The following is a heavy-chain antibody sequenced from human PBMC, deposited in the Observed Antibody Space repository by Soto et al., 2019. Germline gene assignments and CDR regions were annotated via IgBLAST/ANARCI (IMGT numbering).Heavy chain of an antibody. V-gene: IGHV3-23*01. CDR3: AKATATGGGAFDI. D-gene: IGHD2-8*02. CDR1: GFICSSYD. Sequence: GGSLRLSCAASGFICSSYDMSWVRQAPGKGLEWVSTILVDGRTFYVDSVKGRFTISRDSSQNTVYLQMNSLTAGDTALYYCAKATATGGGAFDICGQGTMDPVS. J-gene: IGHJ3*02. CDR2: ILVDGRT.